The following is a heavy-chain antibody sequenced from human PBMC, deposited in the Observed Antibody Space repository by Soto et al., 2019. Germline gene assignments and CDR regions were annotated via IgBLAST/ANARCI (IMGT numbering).Heavy chain of an antibody. D-gene: IGHD3-3*01. J-gene: IGHJ6*02. V-gene: IGHV4-4*02. Sequence: SETLSLTCAVSGDSINSSHWWNWVRQPPGKGLEWIGQISHSGSTNYNPSLTSRVTISVDTSKNQFSLKLSSVTAADTAVYYCASGWGQGYDFWSGYPYGMDVWGQGTTVTVSS. CDR1: GDSINSSHW. CDR3: ASGWGQGYDFWSGYPYGMDV. CDR2: ISHSGST.